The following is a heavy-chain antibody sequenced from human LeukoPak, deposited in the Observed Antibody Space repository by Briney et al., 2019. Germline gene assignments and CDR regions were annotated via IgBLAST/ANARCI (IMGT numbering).Heavy chain of an antibody. CDR1: GFTFSSYS. CDR3: ARDFGVDWYFDL. J-gene: IGHJ2*01. Sequence: GGSPRLSLAGSGFTFSSYSMNWVRQAPGKGVGGVSSISSSNSYIYYANSVKGRFTIPRDNAKNSLYLKMNSLRAEDTAVYYCARDFGVDWYFDLWGRGTLVTVSS. D-gene: IGHD3-3*01. V-gene: IGHV3-21*01. CDR2: ISSSNSYI.